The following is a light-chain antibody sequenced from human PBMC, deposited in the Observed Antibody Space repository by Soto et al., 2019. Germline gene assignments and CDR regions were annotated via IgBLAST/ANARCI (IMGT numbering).Light chain of an antibody. CDR2: DAS. Sequence: PGERATLTCVASQSVSSSYLAWYQQKPGLAPRLLIYDASSRATGIPDRFSGSGSGTDFTLTINRLEPEDFAVYFCQQYGSSPQTFGQGTKVDIK. CDR3: QQYGSSPQT. V-gene: IGKV3D-20*01. J-gene: IGKJ1*01. CDR1: QSVSSSY.